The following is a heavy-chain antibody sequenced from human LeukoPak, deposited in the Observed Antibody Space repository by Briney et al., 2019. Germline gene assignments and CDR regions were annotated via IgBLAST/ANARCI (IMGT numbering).Heavy chain of an antibody. CDR3: AGLYYYGSGSYPVFSEYFQH. V-gene: IGHV3-23*01. D-gene: IGHD3-10*01. J-gene: IGHJ1*01. Sequence: ARSLRLSCAAARFTFSSYAMSWVRQAPGKVLEWVSAISGSGGSTYYADSVKGRFTISRDNSKHTLYLQMNSLRAEETAVYYCAGLYYYGSGSYPVFSEYFQHWGQGTLVTVSS. CDR2: ISGSGGST. CDR1: RFTFSSYA.